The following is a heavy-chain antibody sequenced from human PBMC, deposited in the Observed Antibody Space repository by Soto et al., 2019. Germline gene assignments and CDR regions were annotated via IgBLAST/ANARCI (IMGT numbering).Heavy chain of an antibody. J-gene: IGHJ5*02. V-gene: IGHV3-21*01. D-gene: IGHD4-4*01. CDR3: ARDPTAVTSRFDP. CDR1: GITFSSYS. Sequence: GGSLRLSCAASGITFSSYSMNWVRQAPGKGLEWVSSISSSSYIYYADSVKGRFTISRDNAKNSLYLQMNSLRAEDTAVYYCARDPTAVTSRFDPWGQGTLVTVSS. CDR2: ISSSSYI.